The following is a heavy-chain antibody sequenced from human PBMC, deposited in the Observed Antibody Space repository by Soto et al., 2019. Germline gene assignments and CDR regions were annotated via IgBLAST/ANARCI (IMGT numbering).Heavy chain of an antibody. V-gene: IGHV4-34*01. D-gene: IGHD2-21*01. CDR2: INHSGST. CDR1: GGSFSGYY. Sequence: SETLSFTCAVYGGSFSGYYWSWIRQPPGKGLEWIGEINHSGSTNYNPSLKSRVTISVDTSKNQFSLKLRSATAADTAVYYCASYSDHFDYWGQGTLVTVSS. CDR3: ASYSDHFDY. J-gene: IGHJ4*02.